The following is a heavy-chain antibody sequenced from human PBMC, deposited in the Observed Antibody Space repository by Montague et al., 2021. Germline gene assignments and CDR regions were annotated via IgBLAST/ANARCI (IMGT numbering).Heavy chain of an antibody. CDR3: ARFHLCIVTTMTSAYYYYPFLLRLNSXSAEDTAVYVCERSHDRTATATASDYHYYGMDV. Sequence: ETLSLTCAVSGGSLSSSNWCCCVRHPPGKGVEWSCEIYHSGSTNYNPPPNSRPILLVDNTNSHFFLLLTSVTAAATAVYCCARFHLCIVTTMTSAYYYYPFLLRLNSXSAEDTAVYVCERSHDRTATATASDYHYYGMDVWGQGTTVTVSS. J-gene: IGHJ6*02. CDR1: GGSLSSSNW. D-gene: IGHD5-12*01. V-gene: IGHV4-4*01. CDR2: IYHSGST.